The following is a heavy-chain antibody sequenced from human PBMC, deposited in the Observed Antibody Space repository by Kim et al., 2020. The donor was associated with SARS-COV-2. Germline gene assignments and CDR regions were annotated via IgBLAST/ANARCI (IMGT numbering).Heavy chain of an antibody. D-gene: IGHD3-22*01. Sequence: KRRVTMSVDTSKNQFSQKLSSVTAADTAVYYCARVAYYYDSSGYHGYFDHWGQGTLVTVSS. CDR3: ARVAYYYDSSGYHGYFDH. V-gene: IGHV4-4*06. J-gene: IGHJ4*02.